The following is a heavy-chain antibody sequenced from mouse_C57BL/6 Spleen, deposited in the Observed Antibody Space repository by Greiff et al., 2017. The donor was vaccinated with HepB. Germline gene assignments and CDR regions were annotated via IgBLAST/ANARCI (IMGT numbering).Heavy chain of an antibody. CDR2: IRSKSSNYAT. J-gene: IGHJ4*01. Sequence: EVKLVESGGGLVQPKGSLKLSCAASGFTFNTYAMHWVRQAPGKGLEWVARIRSKSSNYATYYADSVKDRFTISRDDSQSMLYLQMNNLKTEDTAMYYCVRERDYDYDDGLYYYAMDYWGQGTSVTVSS. CDR3: VRERDYDYDDGLYYYAMDY. V-gene: IGHV10-3*01. D-gene: IGHD2-4*01. CDR1: GFTFNTYA.